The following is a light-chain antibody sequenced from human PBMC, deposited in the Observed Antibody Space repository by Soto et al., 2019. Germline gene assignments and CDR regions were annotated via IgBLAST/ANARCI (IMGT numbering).Light chain of an antibody. CDR1: QSISNW. CDR3: QQYNSDPLT. V-gene: IGKV1-5*03. CDR2: RAY. J-gene: IGKJ4*01. Sequence: DIQMTQSPSTLSASVGDRVTITCRASQSISNWLAWYQQKPGKAPKLLIYRAYSLESGVPSRFSGSGSGTEFTLTISSLQPDDFATYYCQQYNSDPLTFGGGTKVEIK.